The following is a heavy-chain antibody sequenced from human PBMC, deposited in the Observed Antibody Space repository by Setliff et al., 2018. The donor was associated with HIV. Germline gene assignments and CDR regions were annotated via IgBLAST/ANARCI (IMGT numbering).Heavy chain of an antibody. CDR3: ASDSPTARFEELEDHYYYFMDV. CDR1: GGPFTSA. Sequence: SVKVSCKASGGPFTSAFNWVRQVPGQGLEWMGGIIPIFGTANYAQNFGGRVTITADQSTSTSYLQLNSLRFEDTAIYYCASDSPTARFEELEDHYYYFMDVWGEGTTVTVSS. CDR2: IIPIFGTA. V-gene: IGHV1-69*13. J-gene: IGHJ6*03. D-gene: IGHD3-10*01.